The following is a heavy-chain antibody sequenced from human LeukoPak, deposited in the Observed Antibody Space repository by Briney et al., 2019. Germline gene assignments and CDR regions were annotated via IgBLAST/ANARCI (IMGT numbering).Heavy chain of an antibody. V-gene: IGHV4-30-2*01. CDR1: GGSISSGGYY. J-gene: IGHJ3*02. CDR2: IYYSGNT. CDR3: ARVSGWELRGGAFDI. Sequence: SETLSLTCTVSGGSISSGGYYWSWIRQPPGKGLEWIGYIYYSGNTYYNPSLKSRATISEDRSKNQFSLKLSSVTAADTAVYYCARVSGWELRGGAFDIWGQGTMVTVSS. D-gene: IGHD1-26*01.